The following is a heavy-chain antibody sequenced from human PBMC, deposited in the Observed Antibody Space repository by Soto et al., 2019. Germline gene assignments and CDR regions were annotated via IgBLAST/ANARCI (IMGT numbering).Heavy chain of an antibody. CDR2: SHESGNT. D-gene: IGHD5-12*01. J-gene: IGHJ4*02. CDR1: GVSISSHDW. Sequence: QVQLQESGPGLVKPSGTLSLTCAVSGVSISSHDWWTWVRQPPGKGLEWIGESHESGNTNYNSSLKSRVTISLDKSKNQFSLKLTSVTVADTAVYYCATRDSGRFYWGQGPLVTVSS. V-gene: IGHV4-4*02. CDR3: ATRDSGRFY.